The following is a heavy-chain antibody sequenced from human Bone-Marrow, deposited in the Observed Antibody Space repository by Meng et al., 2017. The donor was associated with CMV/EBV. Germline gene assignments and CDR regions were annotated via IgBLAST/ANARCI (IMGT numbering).Heavy chain of an antibody. D-gene: IGHD2/OR15-2a*01. CDR1: GFVFSAYY. V-gene: IGHV3-11*01. J-gene: IGHJ5*02. CDR3: ARDPRNKGFDP. CDR2: ISGGGDHI. Sequence: GGSLRLSCAASGFVFSAYYMSWIRQAPGKGLECLSYISGGGDHISYADSVKGRFTVSRDNAHNLLYLQMNDLRVEDTAVYYCARDPRNKGFDPWGQGTLVTFSS.